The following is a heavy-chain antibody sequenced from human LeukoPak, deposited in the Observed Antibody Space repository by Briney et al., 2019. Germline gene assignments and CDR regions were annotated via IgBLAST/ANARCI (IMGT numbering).Heavy chain of an antibody. J-gene: IGHJ4*02. D-gene: IGHD2/OR15-2a*01. V-gene: IGHV3-21*01. CDR3: AKIIESFDY. CDR2: ISSSGSHI. CDR1: GFTFSSYS. Sequence: GGSLRLSCAASGFTFSSYSMNWVRQAPGKGLEWVSSISSSGSHIYYADSVKGRFTISRDNSKNTLYLQMNSLRAEDTAVYYCAKIIESFDYWGQGTLVTVSS.